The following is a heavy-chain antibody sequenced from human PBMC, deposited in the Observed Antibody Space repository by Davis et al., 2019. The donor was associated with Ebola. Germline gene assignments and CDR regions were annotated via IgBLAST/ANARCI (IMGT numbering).Heavy chain of an antibody. Sequence: PGGSLRLSCAASGFTFRSYGMRWVRQAPGKGLEWVAGIWYDGSKKYYADSVKGRFTISRDNSKNTLYLQMNSLRAEDTAVYYCARASGYSSGWSEYWGQGTLVTVSS. CDR2: IWYDGSKK. CDR3: ARASGYSSGWSEY. CDR1: GFTFRSYG. J-gene: IGHJ4*02. V-gene: IGHV3-33*01. D-gene: IGHD6-19*01.